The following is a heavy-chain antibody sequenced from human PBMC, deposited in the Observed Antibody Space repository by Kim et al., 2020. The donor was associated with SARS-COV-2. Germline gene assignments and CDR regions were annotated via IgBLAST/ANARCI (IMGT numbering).Heavy chain of an antibody. CDR3: ARGPHVHYCYFDL. Sequence: YYADSVTGRFTISSQDSENTLYLQVNYLRPEDTAVYYGARGPHVHYCYFDLWGRGTLVTVSS. V-gene: IGHV3-53*04. D-gene: IGHD6-6*01. J-gene: IGHJ2*01.